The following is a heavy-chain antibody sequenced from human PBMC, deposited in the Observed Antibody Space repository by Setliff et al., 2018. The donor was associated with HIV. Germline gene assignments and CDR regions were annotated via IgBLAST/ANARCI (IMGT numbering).Heavy chain of an antibody. CDR2: INPNSGGT. CDR1: GYTFTAYY. J-gene: IGHJ4*02. Sequence: ASVKVSCKAYGYTFTAYYMHWVRQAPGQGLEWMGWINPNSGGTNYAQKFRGRVTMTRDTSNNTAHMYLSSLRSDDTAIYFCARGTDFWSGSSNFDYWGQGTQVTVSS. D-gene: IGHD3-3*01. CDR3: ARGTDFWSGSSNFDY. V-gene: IGHV1-2*02.